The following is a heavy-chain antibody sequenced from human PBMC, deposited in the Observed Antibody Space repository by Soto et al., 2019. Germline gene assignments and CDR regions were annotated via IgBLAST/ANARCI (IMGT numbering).Heavy chain of an antibody. D-gene: IGHD2-15*01. CDR3: ARVVVAATNFYYYGMDV. Sequence: ASVKVSCKASGYTFTSYDINWVRQATGQGLEWMGWMNPNSGNTGYAQKFQGRVTMTRNTSISTAYMELSSLRSEDTAVYYCARVVVAATNFYYYGMDVWCQGTTGTVSS. CDR1: GYTFTSYD. V-gene: IGHV1-8*01. CDR2: MNPNSGNT. J-gene: IGHJ6*02.